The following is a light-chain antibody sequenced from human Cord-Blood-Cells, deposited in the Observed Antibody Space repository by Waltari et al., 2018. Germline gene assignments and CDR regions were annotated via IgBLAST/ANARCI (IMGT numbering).Light chain of an antibody. CDR2: YKSDSDK. V-gene: IGLV5-45*02. J-gene: IGLJ3*02. CDR1: SGINVGTYR. Sequence: QAVLTQPSSLSASPGASASLTCTLRSGINVGTYRIYWYQQKPGSPPQYLWRYKSDSDKQQGSGVPSRFSGSKDASANAGILLISGLQSEDEADYYCMIWHSSAWVFGGGTKLTVL. CDR3: MIWHSSAWV.